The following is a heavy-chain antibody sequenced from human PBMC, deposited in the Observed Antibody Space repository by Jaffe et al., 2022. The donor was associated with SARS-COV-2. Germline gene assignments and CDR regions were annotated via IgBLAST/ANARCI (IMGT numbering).Heavy chain of an antibody. CDR1: GFTFSSYA. V-gene: IGHV3-23*01. D-gene: IGHD3-22*01. J-gene: IGHJ4*02. CDR3: ARDRDYYDSSGYYLQPGP. CDR2: ISGSGGST. Sequence: EVQLLESGGGLVQPGGSLRLSCAASGFTFSSYAMSWVRQAPGKGLEWVSAISGSGGSTYYADSVKGRFTISRDNSKNTLYLQMNSLRAEDTAVYYCARDRDYYDSSGYYLQPGPWGQGTLVTVSS.